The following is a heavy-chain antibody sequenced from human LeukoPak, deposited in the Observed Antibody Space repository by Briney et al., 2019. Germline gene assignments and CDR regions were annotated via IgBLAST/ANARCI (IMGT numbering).Heavy chain of an antibody. CDR3: ARGRRNIAAAGAATRNWFDP. J-gene: IGHJ5*02. CDR1: GGSISSSNYY. V-gene: IGHV4-39*07. Sequence: SETLSLTCTVSGGSISSSNYYWGWIRQPPGKGLEWIGYIFNSGSTYYNPSLKSRVTISVDTSKNQFSLKLSSVTAADTAVYYCARGRRNIAAAGAATRNWFDPWGQGTLVTVSS. D-gene: IGHD6-13*01. CDR2: IFNSGST.